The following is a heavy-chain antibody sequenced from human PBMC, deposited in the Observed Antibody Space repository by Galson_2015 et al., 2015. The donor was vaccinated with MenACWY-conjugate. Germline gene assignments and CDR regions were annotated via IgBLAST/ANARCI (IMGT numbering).Heavy chain of an antibody. D-gene: IGHD4-23*01. CDR2: TYYRSKWYN. CDR3: ARDHGGNNWIDP. CDR1: GDSVSSYSVA. V-gene: IGHV6-1*01. J-gene: IGHJ5*02. Sequence: CAISGDSVSSYSVAWYWIRQSPSRGLEWLGRTYYRSKWYNDYALSVKSRITINPDTSKNQFPLQLNSVTPDDMAVYYCARDHGGNNWIDPWGQGTLVTVSS.